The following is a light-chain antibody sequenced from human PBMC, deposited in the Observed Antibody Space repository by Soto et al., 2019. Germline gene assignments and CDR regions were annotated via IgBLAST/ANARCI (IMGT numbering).Light chain of an antibody. J-gene: IGKJ1*01. CDR1: QSISSW. CDR3: QQYNSIQRT. Sequence: DIQMPQSPSPRSASLGDRFTITCRASQSISSWLAWYQQKPGKAPKLLIYDASSLESGVPSRFSGSGSGTEFTLTISSLQPDDFATYYCQQYNSIQRTFGQGTKVDI. V-gene: IGKV1-5*01. CDR2: DAS.